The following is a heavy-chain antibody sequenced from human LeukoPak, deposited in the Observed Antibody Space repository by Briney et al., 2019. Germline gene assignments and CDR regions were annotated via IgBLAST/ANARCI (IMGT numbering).Heavy chain of an antibody. V-gene: IGHV3-23*01. CDR2: ISGSGGST. CDR3: AKDEAAGGDWFDP. J-gene: IGHJ5*02. Sequence: GGSLRLPCAASGFTFSSYAMSWVRQAPGKGLERVSAISGSGGSTYYADSVKGRFTISRDNSKNTLYLQMDSLRAEDTAVYYCAKDEAAGGDWFDPWGQGTLVTVSS. CDR1: GFTFSSYA. D-gene: IGHD6-13*01.